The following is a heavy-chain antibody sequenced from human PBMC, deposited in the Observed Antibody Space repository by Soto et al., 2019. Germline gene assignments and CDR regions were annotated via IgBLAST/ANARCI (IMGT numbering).Heavy chain of an antibody. CDR1: GFTFSDHY. V-gene: IGHV3-72*01. CDR3: ARVYLVAGAAAPRGWFDP. D-gene: IGHD2-2*01. CDR2: IRNKANSYAT. Sequence: EMQLVESGGGLVQPGGSLRLSCAASGFTFSDHYMDWVRQAPGKGLEWVGRIRNKANSYATEYAASVKGRFTISRDDSKNSLYLQMNSLRTEDTAVYYCARVYLVAGAAAPRGWFDPWGQGTLVTVSS. J-gene: IGHJ5*02.